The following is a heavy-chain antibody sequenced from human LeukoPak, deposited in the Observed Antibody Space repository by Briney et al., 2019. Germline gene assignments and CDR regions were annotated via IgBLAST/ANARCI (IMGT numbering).Heavy chain of an antibody. CDR2: INHSGST. J-gene: IGHJ6*02. Sequence: SETLSLTCAVYGGSFSGYYWSWIRQPPGKGLEWIGEINHSGSTNYNPSLKSRVTISVDTSKNQFSLKLSSVTAADTAVYYCARLIAVAGRNYYGMDVWGQGTKVTVSS. D-gene: IGHD6-19*01. CDR1: GGSFSGYY. V-gene: IGHV4-34*01. CDR3: ARLIAVAGRNYYGMDV.